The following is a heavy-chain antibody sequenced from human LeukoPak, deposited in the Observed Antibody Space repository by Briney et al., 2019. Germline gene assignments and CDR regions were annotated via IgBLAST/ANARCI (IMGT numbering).Heavy chain of an antibody. D-gene: IGHD6-19*01. CDR2: IYHSGST. V-gene: IGHV4-30-2*01. Sequence: SETLSLTCAVSGGSISSGGYSWSWIRQPPGKGLEWIGYIYHSGSTYYNPSLKSRVTISVDRSKNQFSLKLSSVTAADTAVYYCASSGRLESGVAGTGDFDYWGQGTLVTVSS. CDR1: GGSISSGGYS. J-gene: IGHJ4*02. CDR3: ASSGRLESGVAGTGDFDY.